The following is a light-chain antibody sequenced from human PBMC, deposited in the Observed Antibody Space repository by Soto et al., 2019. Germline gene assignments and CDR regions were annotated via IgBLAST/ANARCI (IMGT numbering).Light chain of an antibody. Sequence: QSALTQPASVSGSPGQSITISCTGTSSDVGGYEYVSWYQQHPGKAPKLMIYDVSNRPSGVSNRFSGSKSGNTASLTISGLKAEYEADYYCSSYTSSSPVFGGGTKLTVL. CDR3: SSYTSSSPV. J-gene: IGLJ2*01. CDR2: DVS. V-gene: IGLV2-14*01. CDR1: SSDVGGYEY.